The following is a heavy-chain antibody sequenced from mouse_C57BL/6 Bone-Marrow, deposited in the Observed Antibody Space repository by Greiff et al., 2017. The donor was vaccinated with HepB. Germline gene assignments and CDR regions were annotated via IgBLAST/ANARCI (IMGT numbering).Heavy chain of an antibody. CDR2: INPNNGGT. CDR1: GYTFTDYN. J-gene: IGHJ2*01. D-gene: IGHD1-1*01. V-gene: IGHV1-18*01. CDR3: ARSPYYYGSGYFDY. Sequence: VQLQQSGPELVKPGASVKIPCKASGYTFTDYNMDWVKQSHGKSLEWIGDINPNNGGTIYNQKFKGKATLTVDKSSSTAYMELRSLTSEDTAVYYCARSPYYYGSGYFDYWGQGTTLTVSS.